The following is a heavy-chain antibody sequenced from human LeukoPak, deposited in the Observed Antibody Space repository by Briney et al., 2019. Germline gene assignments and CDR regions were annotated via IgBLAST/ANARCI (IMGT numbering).Heavy chain of an antibody. V-gene: IGHV3-66*04. J-gene: IGHJ4*02. CDR3: VKRSTYFFDY. CDR1: GFTVSSNY. Sequence: PGGSLRLSCAASGFTVSSNYMSWVRQAPGKGLEWVSVIYSGGSTYYADSVKGRFTISRDNSKNTLYLQMSSLRAEDTAVYYCVKRSTYFFDYWGQGTLVTVSS. CDR2: IYSGGST.